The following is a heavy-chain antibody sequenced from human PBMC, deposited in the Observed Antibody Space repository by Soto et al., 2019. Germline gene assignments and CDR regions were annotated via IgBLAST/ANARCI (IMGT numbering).Heavy chain of an antibody. CDR3: AKDSPSSSWYYFDY. CDR2: ISYDGSNK. V-gene: IGHV3-30*18. CDR1: GFTFSSYG. D-gene: IGHD6-13*01. Sequence: PGGSLRLSCAASGFTFSSYGMHWVRQAPGKGLEWVAVISYDGSNKYYADSVKGRFTISRDNSKNTLYLQMNSLRAEDTAVYYCAKDSPSSSWYYFDYWGQGTLVTVSS. J-gene: IGHJ4*02.